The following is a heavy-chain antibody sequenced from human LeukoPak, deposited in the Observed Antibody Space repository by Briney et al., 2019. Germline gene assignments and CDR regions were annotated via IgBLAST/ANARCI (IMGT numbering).Heavy chain of an antibody. CDR1: GYTFTGHH. V-gene: IGHV1-2*02. CDR2: IKPDSGDT. CDR3: ARAREESTGNYDAFDI. J-gene: IGHJ3*02. Sequence: GASVKVSCTASGYTFTGHHMHWVRQAPGQELEWMGWIKPDSGDTNYAQRFHGRVTMTRDKSITTAYMELSRVRYDDTAVYYCARAREESTGNYDAFDIWGQGTMVTVSS. D-gene: IGHD1-1*01.